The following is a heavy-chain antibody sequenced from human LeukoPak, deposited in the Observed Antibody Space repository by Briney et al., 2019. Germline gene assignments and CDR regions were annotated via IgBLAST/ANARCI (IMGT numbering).Heavy chain of an antibody. CDR3: ARDLIIAAAGSGGAGDY. D-gene: IGHD6-13*01. V-gene: IGHV3-20*04. CDR2: INWNGGST. Sequence: PGGSLRLSCAASGFTFDGYGMSWVRQAPGKGLEWVSGINWNGGSTGYADSVKGRFTISRDNAKNSLYLQMNSLRAEDTALYYCARDLIIAAAGSGGAGDYWGQGTLVTVSS. CDR1: GFTFDGYG. J-gene: IGHJ4*02.